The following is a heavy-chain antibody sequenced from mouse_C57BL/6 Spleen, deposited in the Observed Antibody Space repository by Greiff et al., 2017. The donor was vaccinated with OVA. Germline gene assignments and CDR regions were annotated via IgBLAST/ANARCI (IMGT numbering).Heavy chain of an antibody. CDR1: GYTFTDYY. Sequence: VQLKQSGPVLVKPGASVKMSCKASGYTFTDYYMNWVKQSHGKSLEWIGVINPYNGGTSSNQKFKGKATLTVDKSSSTAYMELNSLTSEDSAVYYCARAVYDYDERGAMDYWGQGTSVTVSS. J-gene: IGHJ4*01. V-gene: IGHV1-19*01. CDR3: ARAVYDYDERGAMDY. D-gene: IGHD2-4*01. CDR2: INPYNGGT.